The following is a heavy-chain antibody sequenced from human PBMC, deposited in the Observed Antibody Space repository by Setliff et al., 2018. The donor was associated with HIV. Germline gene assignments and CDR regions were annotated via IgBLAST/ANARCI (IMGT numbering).Heavy chain of an antibody. CDR2: INPSGGST. CDR1: GYTFTSYY. D-gene: IGHD6-6*01. V-gene: IGHV1-46*01. J-gene: IGHJ4*02. Sequence: GASVKVSCKASGYTFTSYYMHWVRQGPGQGLEWMGIINPSGGSTSYAQKFQGRVTMTRDTSTSTVYMELSSLRSEDTAVYYCAREYSSSSGGGAFDYWGQGTLVTVAS. CDR3: AREYSSSSGGGAFDY.